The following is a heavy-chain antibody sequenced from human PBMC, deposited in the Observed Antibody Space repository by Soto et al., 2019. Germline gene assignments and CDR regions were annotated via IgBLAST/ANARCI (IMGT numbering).Heavy chain of an antibody. V-gene: IGHV4-59*08. CDR1: GGSISSSY. CDR2: IYYSGST. J-gene: IGHJ4*02. CDR3: ARHAGYCSAGACSLFDY. D-gene: IGHD2-15*01. Sequence: SETLSLTCTISGGSISSSYWSWIRQSPGKGLEWIGYIYYSGSTDYNPSLKSRVTISVETSKNQFSLKLSSVTAADTAVYYCARHAGYCSAGACSLFDYWGLGSLVTVSS.